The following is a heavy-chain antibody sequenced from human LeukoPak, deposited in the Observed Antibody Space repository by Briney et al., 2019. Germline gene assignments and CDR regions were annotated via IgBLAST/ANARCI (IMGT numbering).Heavy chain of an antibody. J-gene: IGHJ4*02. D-gene: IGHD2-2*01. Sequence: RGSLRLSCAASGFTFSSYAMSCVRHTPRKGLEWVSAISSSGGTTYYADSVKGRFTISRDNSKNTLDLQMNSLRAEDTAIYYCAKTQKYCSSSSCPPREGDYWGQGTLVTVSS. CDR3: AKTQKYCSSSSCPPREGDY. CDR1: GFTFSSYA. V-gene: IGHV3-23*01. CDR2: ISSSGGTT.